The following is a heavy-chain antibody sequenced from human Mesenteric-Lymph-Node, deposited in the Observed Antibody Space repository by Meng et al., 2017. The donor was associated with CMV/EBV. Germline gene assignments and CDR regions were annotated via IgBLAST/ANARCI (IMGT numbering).Heavy chain of an antibody. Sequence: GESLKISCKGSGYSFTSYWIGWVRQMPGKGLEWMGIIYPGDSDTRYSPSFQGQVTISADKSISTAYLQWSSLKASDTAMYYCARSPPAMAPYYYGMDVWGQGTTVTVSS. V-gene: IGHV5-51*01. D-gene: IGHD5-18*01. CDR1: GYSFTSYW. J-gene: IGHJ6*02. CDR2: IYPGDSDT. CDR3: ARSPPAMAPYYYGMDV.